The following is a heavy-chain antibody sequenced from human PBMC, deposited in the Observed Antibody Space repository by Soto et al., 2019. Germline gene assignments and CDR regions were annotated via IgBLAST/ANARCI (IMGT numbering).Heavy chain of an antibody. CDR1: GFTFSRYS. D-gene: IGHD3-22*01. V-gene: IGHV3-48*02. Sequence: EVQLVESGGGLVQPGGSLRLSCAASGFTFSRYSMNRVRQAPGEGLEWVSYISSSSRTIYYADSVKGRFTISRDNAKNSLYLQMNSLRDEDTAVYYCARDLEIVVVIADYWGQGTLVTVSS. CDR2: ISSSSRTI. CDR3: ARDLEIVVVIADY. J-gene: IGHJ4*02.